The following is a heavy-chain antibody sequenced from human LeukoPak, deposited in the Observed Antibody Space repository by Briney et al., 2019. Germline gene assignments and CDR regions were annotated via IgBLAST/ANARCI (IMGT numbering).Heavy chain of an antibody. CDR2: INHSGGT. D-gene: IGHD4-23*01. CDR1: GGSFSGYY. J-gene: IGHJ4*02. V-gene: IGHV4-34*01. CDR3: ARDLLNEGNHLDY. Sequence: PSETLSLTCAVYGGSFSGYYWSWIRQPPGKGLEWIGEINHSGGTNYNASLKSRVTISVDTSKNQFSLKLSSVTAADTAVYYCARDLLNEGNHLDYWGQGTLVTVSS.